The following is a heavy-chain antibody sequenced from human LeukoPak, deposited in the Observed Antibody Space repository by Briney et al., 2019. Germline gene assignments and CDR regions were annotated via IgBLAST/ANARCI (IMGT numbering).Heavy chain of an antibody. Sequence: GGSLRLSCAASGFTFDDYAMHWVRQAPGKGLEWVSGINWSSGSIGYADSVKGRFTISRDNAKSSLYLQMNSLRAEDTALYYCAKDSAVTMYYFDYWGQGTLVTVSS. CDR1: GFTFDDYA. CDR2: INWSSGSI. D-gene: IGHD4-17*01. J-gene: IGHJ4*02. CDR3: AKDSAVTMYYFDY. V-gene: IGHV3-9*01.